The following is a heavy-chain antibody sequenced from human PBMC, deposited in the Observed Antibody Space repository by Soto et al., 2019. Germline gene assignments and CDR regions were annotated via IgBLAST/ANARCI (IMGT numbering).Heavy chain of an antibody. CDR2: ISYDGSNK. Sequence: GGSLRLSCAASGFTFSSYGMHWVRQAPGKGLEWVAVISYDGSNKYYADSVKGRFTISRDNSKNTLYLQMNSLRAEDTAVYYCASSSWSPPALVDYWGQGTLVTVSS. D-gene: IGHD6-13*01. V-gene: IGHV3-30*03. CDR3: ASSSWSPPALVDY. J-gene: IGHJ4*02. CDR1: GFTFSSYG.